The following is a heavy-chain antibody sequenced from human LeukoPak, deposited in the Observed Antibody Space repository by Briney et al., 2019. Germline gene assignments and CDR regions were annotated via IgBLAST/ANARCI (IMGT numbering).Heavy chain of an antibody. CDR2: IYYSGST. Sequence: SETLSLTCTVSGGSISRGDYYWRWIRQPPGKGLEWLEYIYYSGSTYYNPSLKSRMAKSVDTAKNQFSLRLSSVTAADTAVYYCARGKNYYGSWRHGPCFDYWGQGTLVTVSS. D-gene: IGHD3-10*01. CDR3: ARGKNYYGSWRHGPCFDY. CDR1: GGSISRGDYY. V-gene: IGHV4-30-4*01. J-gene: IGHJ4*02.